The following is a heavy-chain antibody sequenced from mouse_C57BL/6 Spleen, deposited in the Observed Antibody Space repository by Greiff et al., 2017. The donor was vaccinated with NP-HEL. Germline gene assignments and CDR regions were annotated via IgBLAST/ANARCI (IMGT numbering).Heavy chain of an antibody. CDR3: ARSWFYYDYGDD. CDR2: INPSSGYT. D-gene: IGHD2-4*01. CDR1: GYTFTSYT. Sequence: VQLQQSGADLARPGASVKMSCKASGYTFTSYTMHWVKQRPGQGLEWIGYINPSSGYTKYNQKFKDKATLTADNSSSTAYMQLSSLTAEDSAVYYCARSWFYYDYGDDWGQGTTLTVSS. V-gene: IGHV1-4*01. J-gene: IGHJ2*01.